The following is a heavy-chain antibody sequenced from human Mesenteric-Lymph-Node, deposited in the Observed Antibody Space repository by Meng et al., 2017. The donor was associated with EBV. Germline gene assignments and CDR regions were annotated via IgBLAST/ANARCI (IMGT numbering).Heavy chain of an antibody. CDR1: VGPTGRENG. CDR3: ARDRGGGYDRGYYFDY. D-gene: IGHD3-22*01. CDR2: IFQNGTP. V-gene: IGHV4-4*02. Sequence: PSGPRSASAGAPVGPTGRENGGSLCRRPPGGGLGGIGEIFQNGTPNYNPSLKGRVTIPLKKSKNQFIRKLSLGTAADTAVYSGARDRGGGYDRGYYFDYWGQGTLVTVSS. J-gene: IGHJ4*02.